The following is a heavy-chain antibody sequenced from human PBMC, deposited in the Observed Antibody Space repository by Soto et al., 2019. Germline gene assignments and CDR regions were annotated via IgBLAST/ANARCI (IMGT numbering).Heavy chain of an antibody. Sequence: QVLLVQSGAEVRKPGSSVKVSCKPSGGTFSDYAFSWVRQAPGQGLEWMGNIIPMYGRRNYAQKYQGSVTISADESTTTVYVEMRGLSFEDTAVYFCARDAPLRNGMDVWGQGTTVTVSS. CDR3: ARDAPLRNGMDV. V-gene: IGHV1-69*18. CDR2: IIPMYGRR. CDR1: GGTFSDYA. D-gene: IGHD3-3*01. J-gene: IGHJ6*02.